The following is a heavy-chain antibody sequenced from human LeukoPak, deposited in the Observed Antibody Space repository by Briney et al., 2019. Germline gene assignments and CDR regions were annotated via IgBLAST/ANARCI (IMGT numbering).Heavy chain of an antibody. D-gene: IGHD3-3*01. CDR3: ARVYSLGFWSGYYVG. Sequence: PGGSLRLSCAASGVTFSSFAMSSVREAPGKGLECVSAISGSGGSTYYADSVKGRFTISRDNSKNTLYLQMNSLRAEDTAIYYCARVYSLGFWSGYYVGWGQGNLVTVSS. CDR1: GVTFSSFA. CDR2: ISGSGGST. J-gene: IGHJ4*02. V-gene: IGHV3-23*01.